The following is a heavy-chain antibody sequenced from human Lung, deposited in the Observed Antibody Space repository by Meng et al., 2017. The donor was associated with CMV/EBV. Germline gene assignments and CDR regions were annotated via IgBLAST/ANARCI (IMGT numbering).Heavy chain of an antibody. CDR1: GFTFSSYS. CDR2: ISSSSSYI. CDR3: ARGESEWELLSYYYYYGMDV. V-gene: IGHV3-21*01. D-gene: IGHD1-26*01. Sequence: GESLKISCAASGFTFSSYSMNWVRQAPGKGLEWVSSISSSSSYIYYAESVKGRFTISRDNAKNSLYLQMNSPRAEDTAVYYCARGESEWELLSYYYYYGMDVWGQGTTVTVSS. J-gene: IGHJ6*02.